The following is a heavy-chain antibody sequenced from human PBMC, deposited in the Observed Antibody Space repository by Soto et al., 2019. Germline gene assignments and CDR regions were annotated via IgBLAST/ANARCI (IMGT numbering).Heavy chain of an antibody. CDR2: IYSGGST. CDR3: ATRPLLPGAP. V-gene: IGHV3-53*01. D-gene: IGHD3-22*01. Sequence: EVQLGESGGGLIQPGGSLRLSCAASGFTFSSNVMNWVRQAPGKGLEWVSLIYSGGSTYYADSVKGRFTISRDNSKNTLYLQMSSLRAEDTAVYYCATRPLLPGAPWGQGSMVTVSS. CDR1: GFTFSSNV. J-gene: IGHJ3*01.